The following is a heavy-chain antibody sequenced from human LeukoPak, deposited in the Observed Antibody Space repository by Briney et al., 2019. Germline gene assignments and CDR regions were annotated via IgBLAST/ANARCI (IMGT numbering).Heavy chain of an antibody. CDR3: VRAWGGGSYSDAFDI. CDR2: ISSSSSHI. Sequence: GGSLRLSCAASGFTFSYYNMNWVRQAPGKGLEWVSSISSSSSHIYYADSVKGRFTISRDNAKNSLYLQMSSLRVEDTAVFYCVRAWGGGSYSDAFDIWGQGTMVTVSS. J-gene: IGHJ3*02. V-gene: IGHV3-21*06. CDR1: GFTFSYYN. D-gene: IGHD1-26*01.